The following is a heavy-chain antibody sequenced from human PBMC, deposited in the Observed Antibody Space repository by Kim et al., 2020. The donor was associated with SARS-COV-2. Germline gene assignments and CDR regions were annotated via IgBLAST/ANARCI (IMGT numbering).Heavy chain of an antibody. D-gene: IGHD4-4*01. Sequence: SETLSLTCTVSGGSISSYYWSWIRQPPGKGLEWIGYIYYSGSTNYNPSLKSRVTISVDTSKNQFSLKLSSVTAADTAVYYCARAYSKHDYYYYYGMDVWGQGTTVTVSS. V-gene: IGHV4-59*13. CDR1: GGSISSYY. CDR3: ARAYSKHDYYYYYGMDV. CDR2: IYYSGST. J-gene: IGHJ6*02.